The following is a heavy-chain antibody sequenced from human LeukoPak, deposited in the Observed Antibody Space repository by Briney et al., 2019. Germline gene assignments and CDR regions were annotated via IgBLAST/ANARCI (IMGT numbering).Heavy chain of an antibody. Sequence: KPSETLSLTCIVSGVSIRSYHWSWIRQPAAKGLEWIGRIHTSGTTNYNPSLESRVTMSGDTSKSQFSLNLKSVTAADTAVYYCARDGYYDSSGFSYFDDWGQGTLVTVSA. CDR2: IHTSGTT. J-gene: IGHJ4*02. CDR1: GVSIRSYH. D-gene: IGHD3-22*01. CDR3: ARDGYYDSSGFSYFDD. V-gene: IGHV4-4*07.